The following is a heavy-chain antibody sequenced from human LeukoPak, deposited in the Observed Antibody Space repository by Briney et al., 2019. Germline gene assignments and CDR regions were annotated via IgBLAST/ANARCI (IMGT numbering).Heavy chain of an antibody. CDR3: ARDPSSLRDSYDY. Sequence: GGSLRLSCAASGFTFSSYAMSWVRQAPGKGLEWVANIKQDGSEKYYVDSVKGRFTISRDNAKNSLYLQMDSLRAEDTAVYYCARDPSSLRDSYDYWGQGTLVTVSS. J-gene: IGHJ4*02. CDR2: IKQDGSEK. V-gene: IGHV3-7*01. CDR1: GFTFSSYA.